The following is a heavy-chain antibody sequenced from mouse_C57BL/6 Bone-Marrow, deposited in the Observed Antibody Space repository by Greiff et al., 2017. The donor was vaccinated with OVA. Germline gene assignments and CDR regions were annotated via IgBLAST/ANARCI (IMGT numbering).Heavy chain of an antibody. CDR2: IRSKSNNYAT. CDR3: VRQLRLHWYFDV. Sequence: DVKLQESGGGLVQPKGSLKLSCAASGFSFNTYAMNWVRQAPGKGLEWVARIRSKSNNYATYYADSVKDRFTISRDDSESMLYLQMNNLKTEDTAMYYCVRQLRLHWYFDVWGTGTTVTVSS. V-gene: IGHV10-1*01. D-gene: IGHD3-2*02. J-gene: IGHJ1*03. CDR1: GFSFNTYA.